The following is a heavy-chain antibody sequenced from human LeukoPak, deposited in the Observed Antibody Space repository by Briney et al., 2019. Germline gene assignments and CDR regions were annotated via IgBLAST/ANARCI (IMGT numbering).Heavy chain of an antibody. V-gene: IGHV3-21*01. J-gene: IGHJ4*02. CDR3: ARGNTSIVVAADF. Sequence: GGSLRLSCAASGFTFSSYSMNWVRQAPGKGLEWVSSISSSSSYIYYADSVKGRFTISRGNAKNSLFLQMNSLRAEDTAVYYCARGNTSIVVAADFWGQGALVTVSS. CDR2: ISSSSSYI. CDR1: GFTFSSYS. D-gene: IGHD3-22*01.